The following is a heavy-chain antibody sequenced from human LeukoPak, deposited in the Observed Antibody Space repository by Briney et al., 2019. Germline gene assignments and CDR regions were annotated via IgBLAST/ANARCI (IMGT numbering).Heavy chain of an antibody. J-gene: IGHJ4*02. CDR1: GLMFSNYW. Sequence: GGSLRLSCAGSGLMFSNYWMTWVRQAPGKGLEWVANIKQDGSEKYYVDSVKGRFTISRDNAKNSLYLQMNSLRAEDTAVYYCAREGDTYYYVAYWGQGTLVTVSS. D-gene: IGHD2-21*02. CDR2: IKQDGSEK. CDR3: AREGDTYYYVAY. V-gene: IGHV3-7*01.